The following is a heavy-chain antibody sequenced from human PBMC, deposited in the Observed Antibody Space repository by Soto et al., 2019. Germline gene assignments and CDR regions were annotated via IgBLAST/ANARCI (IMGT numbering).Heavy chain of an antibody. CDR1: GGSISSGGYY. V-gene: IGHV4-31*03. Sequence: QVQLQESGPGLVKPSQTLSLTCTVSGGSISSGGYYWSWIRQHPGTGLEWIGYIYYSGSTYYNPSLKSRVTISVDTSKNQFSLKLSSVTAADTAVYYCARVRGLRYFDWSKKYYFDYWGQGTLVTVSS. CDR2: IYYSGST. CDR3: ARVRGLRYFDWSKKYYFDY. J-gene: IGHJ4*02. D-gene: IGHD3-9*01.